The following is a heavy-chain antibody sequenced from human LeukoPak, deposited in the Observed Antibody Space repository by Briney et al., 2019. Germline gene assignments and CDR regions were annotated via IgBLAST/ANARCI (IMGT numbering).Heavy chain of an antibody. CDR2: IIPIFGTA. CDR3: AREAERDLYYFDY. V-gene: IGHV1-69*01. J-gene: IGHJ4*02. Sequence: SVKVSCKASGGTFSSYAISWVRQAPGQGLEWVGGIIPIFGTANYAQKFQGRVTITADESTSTAYMELSSLRSEDTAVYYCAREAERDLYYFDYWGQGTLVTVSS. D-gene: IGHD1-1*01. CDR1: GGTFSSYA.